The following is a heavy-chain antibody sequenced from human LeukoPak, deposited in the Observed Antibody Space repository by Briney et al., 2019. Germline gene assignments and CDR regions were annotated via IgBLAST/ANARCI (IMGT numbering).Heavy chain of an antibody. J-gene: IGHJ4*02. CDR2: IYYSGNT. V-gene: IGHV4-59*01. Sequence: ASETLSLTCTVSGGSISGYYWSWIRQPPGKGLEWIGYIYYSGNTNYNPSLKSRVTISVDTSNNQFSLKLSSVTAADTAIYYCARIVPYDFGYIDYWGQGTLVTVSS. D-gene: IGHD2/OR15-2a*01. CDR1: GGSISGYY. CDR3: ARIVPYDFGYIDY.